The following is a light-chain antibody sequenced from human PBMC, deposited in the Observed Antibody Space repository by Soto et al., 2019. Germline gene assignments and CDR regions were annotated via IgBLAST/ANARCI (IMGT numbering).Light chain of an antibody. CDR3: HFYDNSVRESV. CDR2: GND. CDR1: SSNIGAGYH. J-gene: IGLJ2*01. V-gene: IGLV1-40*01. Sequence: QSVLTQPPSVSGAPGQRVTISCTGSSSNIGAGYHVHWYQQLPGSAPKLLIFGNDNLPSGVPDRFSGSRSVTAASLAITGLRAEDEADYYFHFYDNSVRESVFGGGTKLTVL.